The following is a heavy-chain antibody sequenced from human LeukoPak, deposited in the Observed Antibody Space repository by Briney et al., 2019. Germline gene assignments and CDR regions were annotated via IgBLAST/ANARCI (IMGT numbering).Heavy chain of an antibody. J-gene: IGHJ4*02. CDR1: GFTFITFW. V-gene: IGHV3-7*05. CDR3: GRGALPPSY. CDR2: INPDESER. Sequence: GGSLRLSCATSGFTFITFWMTWARQAPGKGLEWVANINPDESERNYVDSVKGRFTISRDNAKNSVYLQIDSLRADDTAVYYRGRGALPPSYWGQGTLVTVSS.